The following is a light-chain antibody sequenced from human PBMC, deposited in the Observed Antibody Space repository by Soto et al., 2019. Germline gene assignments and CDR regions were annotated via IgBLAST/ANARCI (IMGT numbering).Light chain of an antibody. Sequence: EIVLTHSPATLSLSPGERATLSCRASQSVSSYLAWYQQKPGQAPRLLIYDASNRATGIPARFSGSGSGTDFTLTISSLEPEDFAVYYCQQRSHSITFAQGTRLEIK. CDR3: QQRSHSIT. J-gene: IGKJ5*01. V-gene: IGKV3-11*01. CDR1: QSVSSY. CDR2: DAS.